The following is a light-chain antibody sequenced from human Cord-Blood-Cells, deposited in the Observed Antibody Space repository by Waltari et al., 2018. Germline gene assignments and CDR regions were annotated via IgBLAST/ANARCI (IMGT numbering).Light chain of an antibody. Sequence: QSALPQPAPVSGPPGQSITISCTRISSDVGSHNLFSWYQQHPGKAPKLMIYEGSKRPSGVSNRFSGSKSGNTASLTISGLQAEDEADYYCCSYAGSSTYVFGTGTKVTVL. CDR1: SSDVGSHNL. J-gene: IGLJ1*01. CDR2: EGS. V-gene: IGLV2-23*01. CDR3: CSYAGSSTYV.